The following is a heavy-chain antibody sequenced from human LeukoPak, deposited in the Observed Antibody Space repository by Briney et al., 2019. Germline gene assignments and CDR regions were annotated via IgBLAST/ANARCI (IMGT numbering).Heavy chain of an antibody. CDR1: GYSFTSYW. V-gene: IGHV5-51*01. D-gene: IGHD6-13*01. CDR3: ATIAAAGTVSFDY. Sequence: GESLKISCKGSGYSFTSYWIGCVRQMPGKGLEWMGIIYPGDSDTRYSPSFQGQVTISADKSISTAYLQWSSLKASDTAMYYCATIAAAGTVSFDYWGQGTLVTVSS. J-gene: IGHJ4*02. CDR2: IYPGDSDT.